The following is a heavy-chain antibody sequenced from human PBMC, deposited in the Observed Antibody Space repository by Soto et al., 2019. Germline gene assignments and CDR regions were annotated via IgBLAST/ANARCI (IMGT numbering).Heavy chain of an antibody. CDR2: IIQDGSEK. D-gene: IGHD3-22*01. J-gene: IGHJ3*01. V-gene: IGHV3-7*01. Sequence: GGSLRLSCAASAFTFRSYWMSWVRQAPGKGLEWVANIIQDGSEKYYVDSVRGRFTISRDNAKNSLYLQMNSLRAEDTAAYYCTRVVTTGEAFDFWGRGTTVTVSS. CDR1: AFTFRSYW. CDR3: TRVVTTGEAFDF.